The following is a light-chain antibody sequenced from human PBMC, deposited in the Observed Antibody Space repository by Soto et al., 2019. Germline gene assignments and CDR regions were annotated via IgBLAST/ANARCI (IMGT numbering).Light chain of an antibody. V-gene: IGKV1-8*01. J-gene: IGKJ1*01. CDR1: QGISSY. Sequence: AIRMTQSPSSLSASTGDRVTITCRASQGISSYLAWYQQKPGKAPKLPIYAASTLQSGVPSRFSGSGSGTDFTLTISCLQSEDFATYYCQQYYSYLGTFGQGTKVEIK. CDR2: AAS. CDR3: QQYYSYLGT.